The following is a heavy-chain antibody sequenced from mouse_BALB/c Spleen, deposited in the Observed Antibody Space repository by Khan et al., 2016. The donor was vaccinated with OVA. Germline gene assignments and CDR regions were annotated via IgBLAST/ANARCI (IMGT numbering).Heavy chain of an antibody. D-gene: IGHD1-1*01. V-gene: IGHV3-2*02. J-gene: IGHJ2*01. CDR2: ISYSGRT. CDR3: ARSGTITTVVATDFDY. Sequence: VQLKQSGPGLVQPSQSLSLTCTVTGYSITRDYAWNWIRQFPGNKLEWVGYISYSGRTSYTPSLKSRISITRDTSKHQFFLQLSSVPTEDTATYYCARSGTITTVVATDFDYWGQGTTLTVSS. CDR1: GYSITRDYA.